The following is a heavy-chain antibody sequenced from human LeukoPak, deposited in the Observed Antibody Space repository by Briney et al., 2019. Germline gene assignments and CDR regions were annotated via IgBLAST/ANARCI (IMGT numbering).Heavy chain of an antibody. Sequence: GGSLRLSCAASGFTVSSNYMSWVRQAPGKGLEWVANIKQDGSEKYYVDSVKGRFTISRDNAKNSLYLQMNSLRAEDTAVYYCARSSGGAVAGTSSRFDYWGQGTLVTVSS. CDR2: IKQDGSEK. CDR1: GFTVSSNY. CDR3: ARSSGGAVAGTSSRFDY. D-gene: IGHD6-19*01. V-gene: IGHV3-7*01. J-gene: IGHJ4*02.